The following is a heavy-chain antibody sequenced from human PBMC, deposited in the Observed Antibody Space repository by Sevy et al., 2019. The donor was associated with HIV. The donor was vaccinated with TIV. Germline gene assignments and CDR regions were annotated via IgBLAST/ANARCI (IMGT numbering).Heavy chain of an antibody. Sequence: SETLSLTCTVSGGSISSGSYYWSWIRQPAGKGLEWIGRIYTSGSTNYNPSLKSRVTISVDTSKNQFSLKLSSVTAADTAVYYCARVGTLYCSGGSCYDETLYYYYYMDVWGKGTTVTVSS. V-gene: IGHV4-61*02. CDR1: GGSISSGSYY. D-gene: IGHD2-15*01. CDR2: IYTSGST. CDR3: ARVGTLYCSGGSCYDETLYYYYYMDV. J-gene: IGHJ6*03.